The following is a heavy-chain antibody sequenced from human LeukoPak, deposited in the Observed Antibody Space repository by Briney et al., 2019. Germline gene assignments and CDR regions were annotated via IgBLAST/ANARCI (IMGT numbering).Heavy chain of an antibody. CDR1: GGSISSSSYY. CDR3: ARVSPTLDY. J-gene: IGHJ4*02. V-gene: IGHV4-39*07. CDR2: IYYSGST. Sequence: SETLSLTCTVSGGSISSSSYYWGWIRQPPGKGLEWIGSIYYSGSTYYNPSLKSRVTISVDTSKNQFSLKLSSVTAADTAVYYCARVSPTLDYWGQGTLVTVSS.